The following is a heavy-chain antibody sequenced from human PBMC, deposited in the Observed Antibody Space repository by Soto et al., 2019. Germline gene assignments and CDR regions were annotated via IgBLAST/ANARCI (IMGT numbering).Heavy chain of an antibody. CDR1: GFTFSSYS. V-gene: IGHV3-48*02. Sequence: PGGSLRLSCAASGFTFSSYSMNWVRQAPGKGLEWVSYISSSSSTIYYADSVKGRFTISRDNAKNSLYLQMNSLRDEDTAVYYCARASYYYDSSGDLDYWGQGTLVTVSS. J-gene: IGHJ4*02. D-gene: IGHD3-22*01. CDR2: ISSSSSTI. CDR3: ARASYYYDSSGDLDY.